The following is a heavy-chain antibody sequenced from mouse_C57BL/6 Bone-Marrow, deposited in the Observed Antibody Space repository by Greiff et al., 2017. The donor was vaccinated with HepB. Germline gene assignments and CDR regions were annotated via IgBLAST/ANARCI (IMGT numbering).Heavy chain of an antibody. CDR1: GYTFTGYW. Sequence: VKLQQSGAELMKPGASVKLSCKATGYTFTGYWIEWVKQRPGHGLEWIGEILPGSGSTNYNEKFKGRATFTADTSSITAYMQLSSLTTEDSAIYYCASPPWYFDVWGTGTTVTVSS. CDR3: ASPPWYFDV. CDR2: ILPGSGST. V-gene: IGHV1-9*01. J-gene: IGHJ1*03.